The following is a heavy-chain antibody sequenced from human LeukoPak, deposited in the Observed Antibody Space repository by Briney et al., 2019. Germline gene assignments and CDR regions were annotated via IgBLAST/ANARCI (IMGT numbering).Heavy chain of an antibody. D-gene: IGHD4-17*01. CDR1: GFTFSSYA. CDR2: LSGSGIST. CDR3: AKRRSTVTSAWDAFDI. V-gene: IGHV3-23*01. J-gene: IGHJ3*02. Sequence: PGGSLRLSCAASGFTFSSYAMTGVRQAPGRGLQWVSALSGSGISTYYADSVKGRFTISRDNSKNTLYLQMNSLRTDDTAVYYCAKRRSTVTSAWDAFDIWGQGTMVTVSS.